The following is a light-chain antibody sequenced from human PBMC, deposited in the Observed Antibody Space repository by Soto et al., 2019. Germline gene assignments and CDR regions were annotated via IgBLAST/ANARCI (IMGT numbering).Light chain of an antibody. CDR1: QDISNY. CDR2: KAS. V-gene: IGKV1-5*03. CDR3: QQYNSYRWT. Sequence: DIQMTQSPSSLSASVGDRVTITCQASQDISNYLNWYQQQPGKAPKLLIYKASSLDSGVPSRFSGSGSGTEFTLTISSLQPDDFATYYCQQYNSYRWTFGLGTKVDI. J-gene: IGKJ1*01.